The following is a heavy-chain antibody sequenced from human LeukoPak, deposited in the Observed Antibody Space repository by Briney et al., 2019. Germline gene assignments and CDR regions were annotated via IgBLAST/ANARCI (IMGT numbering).Heavy chain of an antibody. D-gene: IGHD1-26*01. CDR3: ARGRSNYYGMDV. Sequence: SETLSLTCSVSDGSINSYYWNWIWRPPGKGLEWIGYIYYNGNTNYSPSLKSRVTMSVDTSKNLFSLKVSSVTAADTAVYYCARGRSNYYGMDVWGQGTTVTVSS. J-gene: IGHJ6*02. V-gene: IGHV4-59*01. CDR1: DGSINSYY. CDR2: IYYNGNT.